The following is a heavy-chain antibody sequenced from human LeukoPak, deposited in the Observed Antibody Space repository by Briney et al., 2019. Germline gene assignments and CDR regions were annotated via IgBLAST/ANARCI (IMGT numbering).Heavy chain of an antibody. CDR3: ARAPRYYDSSGYYAFDY. J-gene: IGHJ4*02. CDR2: INHSGST. V-gene: IGHV4-34*01. Sequence: SETLSLTCAVYGGSFSGYYWSWIRQPPGKGLEWIGEINHSGSTNYNPSLKGRVTISVDTSKNQFSLKLSSVTAADTAVYYCARAPRYYDSSGYYAFDYWGQGTLVTVSS. CDR1: GGSFSGYY. D-gene: IGHD3-22*01.